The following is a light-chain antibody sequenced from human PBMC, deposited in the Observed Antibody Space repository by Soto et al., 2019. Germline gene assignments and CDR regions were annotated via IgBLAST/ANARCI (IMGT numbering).Light chain of an antibody. J-gene: IGKJ4*01. Sequence: EIVLTQSPPSLPVTPGEPASISCRSSRNLLHSNGYYYLDWYLQKPGQSPQLLIYLGSNRASGVPDRFSGSGSGTDFTLTISRVEAEDVGVYFCAQGLETPFTFGGGTKVDIK. CDR3: AQGLETPFT. CDR2: LGS. V-gene: IGKV2-28*01. CDR1: RNLLHSNGYYY.